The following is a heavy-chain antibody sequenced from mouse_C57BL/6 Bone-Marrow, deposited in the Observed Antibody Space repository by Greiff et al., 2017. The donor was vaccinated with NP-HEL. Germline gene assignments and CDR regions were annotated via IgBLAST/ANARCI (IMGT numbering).Heavy chain of an antibody. CDR1: GYAFSSSW. Sequence: QVQLQQSGPELVKPGASVKISCKASGYAFSSSWMNWVKQRPGKGLEWIGRIYPGDGDTNYNGKFKGKATLTADKSSSTAYMQLSSLTSEDSAVYFCARRKIYYDYDCAMDYWGQGTSVTVSS. V-gene: IGHV1-82*01. CDR3: ARRKIYYDYDCAMDY. J-gene: IGHJ4*01. D-gene: IGHD2-4*01. CDR2: IYPGDGDT.